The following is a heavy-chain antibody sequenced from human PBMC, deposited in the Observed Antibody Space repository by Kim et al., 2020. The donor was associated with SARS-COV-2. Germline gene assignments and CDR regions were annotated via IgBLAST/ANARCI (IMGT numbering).Heavy chain of an antibody. J-gene: IGHJ4*02. CDR2: ISGSGGST. D-gene: IGHD3-9*01. Sequence: GGSLRLSCAASGFTFSSYAMSWVRQAPGKGLEWVSAISGSGGSTYYADSVKGRFTISRDNSKNTLYLQMNSLRAEDTAVYYCAKDRTYYDILTGYYPSYYFDYWGQGTLVTVSS. CDR1: GFTFSSYA. CDR3: AKDRTYYDILTGYYPSYYFDY. V-gene: IGHV3-23*01.